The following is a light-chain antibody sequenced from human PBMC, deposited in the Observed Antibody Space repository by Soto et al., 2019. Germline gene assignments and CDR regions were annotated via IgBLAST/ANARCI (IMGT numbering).Light chain of an antibody. J-gene: IGLJ1*01. Sequence: QSALTQPPSASGSPGQSVTIYCTGTSGDVGAYNFVSWYQQHPGKAPKLMIYEVSKRPSGVPDRFSASKSGNTASLTVSGLQAEAEADYHYSSYSGSNNLVFGTGTKLTVL. CDR2: EVS. V-gene: IGLV2-8*01. CDR3: SSYSGSNNLV. CDR1: SGDVGAYNF.